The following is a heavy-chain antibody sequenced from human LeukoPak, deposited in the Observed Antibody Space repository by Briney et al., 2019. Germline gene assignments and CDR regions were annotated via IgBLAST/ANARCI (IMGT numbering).Heavy chain of an antibody. D-gene: IGHD3-9*01. CDR1: GFKFTSYS. J-gene: IGHJ4*02. CDR3: ARLGYDILTGYYTVWDY. V-gene: IGHV5-10-1*01. CDR2: IDPSDSYT. Sequence: GESLKISCKVSGFKFTSYSIAWVRQMPGKGLEWMGRIDPSDSYTNYSPSFQGHVTISADKSISTAYLQWSSLKASDTAMYYCARLGYDILTGYYTVWDYWGQGTLVTVSS.